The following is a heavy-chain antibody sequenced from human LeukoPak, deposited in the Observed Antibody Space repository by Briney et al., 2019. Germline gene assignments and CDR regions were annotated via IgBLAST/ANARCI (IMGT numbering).Heavy chain of an antibody. J-gene: IGHJ4*02. V-gene: IGHV3-21*01. D-gene: IGHD6-19*01. CDR1: GFTFSSYE. CDR2: ISSSSSYI. Sequence: PGGSLRLSCAASGFTFSSYEMNWVRQAPGKGLEWVSSISSSSSYIYYADSVKGRFTISRDNAKNSLYLQMNSLRAEDTAVYYCAREHFIAVAVFDYWGQGTLVTVP. CDR3: AREHFIAVAVFDY.